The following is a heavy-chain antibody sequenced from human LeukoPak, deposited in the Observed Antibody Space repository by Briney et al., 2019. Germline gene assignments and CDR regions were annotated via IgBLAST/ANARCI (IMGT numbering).Heavy chain of an antibody. V-gene: IGHV1-2*02. D-gene: IGHD2-2*01. CDR2: INPNSGGT. CDR1: GYTFTGYY. CDR3: ALGGCSSTSCRGGVAFDI. Sequence: ASVKVSCKASGYTFTGYYMHWVRQAPGQGLGWMGWINPNSGGTNYAQKFQGRVTMTRDTSISTAYMELSRLRSDDTAVYYCALGGCSSTSCRGGVAFDIWGQGTMVTVSS. J-gene: IGHJ3*02.